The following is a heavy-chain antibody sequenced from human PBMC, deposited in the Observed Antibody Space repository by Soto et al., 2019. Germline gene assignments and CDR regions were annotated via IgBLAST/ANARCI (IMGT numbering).Heavy chain of an antibody. V-gene: IGHV3-9*01. J-gene: IGHJ1*01. CDR3: AKGVICSGGSCYSSYFQH. D-gene: IGHD2-15*01. CDR1: GFTFDDYA. CDR2: ISWNSGSI. Sequence: GGSLRLSCAASGFTFDDYAMHWVRQAPGKGLEWVSGISWNSGSIGYADSVKGRFTISRDNAKNSLYLQMNSLRAEDTAVYYCAKGVICSGGSCYSSYFQHWGQGTLVTVSS.